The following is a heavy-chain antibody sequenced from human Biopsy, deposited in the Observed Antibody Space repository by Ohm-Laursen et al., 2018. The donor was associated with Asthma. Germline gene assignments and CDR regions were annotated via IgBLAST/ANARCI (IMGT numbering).Heavy chain of an antibody. V-gene: IGHV1-69*13. J-gene: IGHJ6*02. CDR3: ARCQVGYSSGWSLLLKKIYYSGMDV. D-gene: IGHD6-19*01. CDR1: GGTFSNFA. Sequence: GASVKVSCKAPGGTFSNFAISWVRQAPGQGLEWLGGIMTVFGTTNHAQKFQGRVTITADESTSTAYMEATSLRSEDTAIYYCARCQVGYSSGWSLLLKKIYYSGMDVWGQGTAVTVSS. CDR2: IMTVFGTT.